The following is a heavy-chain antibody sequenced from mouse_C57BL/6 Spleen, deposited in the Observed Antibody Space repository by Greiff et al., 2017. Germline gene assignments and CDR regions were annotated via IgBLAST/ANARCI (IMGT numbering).Heavy chain of an antibody. D-gene: IGHD1-1*01. CDR1: GFSLTSYG. Sequence: VMLVESGPGLVQPSQSLSITCTVSGFSLTSYGVHWVRQSPGKGLEWLGVIWSGGSTDYNAAFMSRLSITKDNSKSQVFFKMNSLQADDTAIYYCAKSDTNAMDYWGQGTSVTVSS. J-gene: IGHJ4*01. CDR2: IWSGGST. V-gene: IGHV2-5*01. CDR3: AKSDTNAMDY.